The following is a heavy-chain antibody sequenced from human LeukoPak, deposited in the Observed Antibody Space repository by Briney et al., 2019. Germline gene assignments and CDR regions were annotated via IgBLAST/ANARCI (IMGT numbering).Heavy chain of an antibody. CDR3: ARDAYYDSPNWFDP. CDR1: GGTFSSYA. J-gene: IGHJ5*02. V-gene: IGHV1-18*01. D-gene: IGHD3-22*01. CDR2: ISAYNGNT. Sequence: GASVKVSCKASGGTFSSYAISWVRQAPGQGLEWMGWISAYNGNTNYAQKLQGRVTMTTDTSTSTAYMELRSLRSDDTAVYYCARDAYYDSPNWFDPWGQGTLVTVSS.